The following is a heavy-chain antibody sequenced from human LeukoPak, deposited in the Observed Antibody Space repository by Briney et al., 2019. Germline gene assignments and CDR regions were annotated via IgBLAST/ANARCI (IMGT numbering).Heavy chain of an antibody. V-gene: IGHV3-30*04. Sequence: GGSLRLSCAASGFTFSSYAMHWVRQAPGKGLEWVAVISYDGSNKYYADSVKGRFTISRDNSKNTLYLQMNSLRAEDTAVYYCGRGPDYGDYVYWGQGTLVTVSS. J-gene: IGHJ4*02. D-gene: IGHD4-17*01. CDR3: GRGPDYGDYVY. CDR2: ISYDGSNK. CDR1: GFTFSSYA.